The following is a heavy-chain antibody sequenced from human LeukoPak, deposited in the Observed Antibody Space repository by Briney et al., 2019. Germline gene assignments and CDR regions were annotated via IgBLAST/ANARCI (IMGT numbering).Heavy chain of an antibody. CDR3: AREYGYHFLVFDY. D-gene: IGHD5-24*01. Sequence: GGSLRLSCAASGFTFSDYYMSWIRQAPGKGLEWVSYISSSGSTICYADSVKGRFTISRDNAKNSLYLQMNSLRAEDTAVYYCAREYGYHFLVFDYWGQGTLVTVSS. V-gene: IGHV3-11*04. CDR1: GFTFSDYY. CDR2: ISSSGSTI. J-gene: IGHJ4*02.